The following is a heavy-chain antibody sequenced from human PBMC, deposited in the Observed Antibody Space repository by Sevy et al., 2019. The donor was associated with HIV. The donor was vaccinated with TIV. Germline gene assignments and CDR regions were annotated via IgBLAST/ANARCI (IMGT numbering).Heavy chain of an antibody. Sequence: SESLSLTCAVYGGSFSGYYWSWIRQPPGKGLEWVGEINHSGSTNYNPSLKSRVTISVDTSKNQFSLKLSSVTAADTAVYVYARAGYSSSWYPKYFQHWGQGTLVTVSS. CDR2: INHSGST. CDR1: GGSFSGYY. D-gene: IGHD6-13*01. CDR3: ARAGYSSSWYPKYFQH. J-gene: IGHJ1*01. V-gene: IGHV4-34*01.